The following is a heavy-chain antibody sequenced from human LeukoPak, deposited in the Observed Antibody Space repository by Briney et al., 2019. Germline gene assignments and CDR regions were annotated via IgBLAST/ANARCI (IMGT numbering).Heavy chain of an antibody. J-gene: IGHJ4*02. CDR2: ISYDGSNK. Sequence: PGGSLRLSCAASGFTFSSYAMHWVRQAPGKGLEWVAVISYDGSNKYYADSVKGRFTISRDNSKNTLYLQMNSLRAEDTAVYYCASTIVGANLGYWGQGTLVTVSS. V-gene: IGHV3-30*14. D-gene: IGHD1-26*01. CDR1: GFTFSSYA. CDR3: ASTIVGANLGY.